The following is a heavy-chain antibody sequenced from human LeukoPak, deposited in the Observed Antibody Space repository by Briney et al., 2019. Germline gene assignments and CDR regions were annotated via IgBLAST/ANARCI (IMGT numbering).Heavy chain of an antibody. V-gene: IGHV3-66*02. J-gene: IGHJ4*02. CDR2: IYSGGST. CDR3: ARERGRWGFDY. D-gene: IGHD3-16*01. CDR1: GFTVSSNY. Sequence: GGSLRLSCAASGFTVSSNYMSGVRQAPGEGLEWVSVIYSGGSTYYADSVKGRFTISRDNSKNTLYLQMNSLRAEDTAVYYCARERGRWGFDYWGQGTLVTVCS.